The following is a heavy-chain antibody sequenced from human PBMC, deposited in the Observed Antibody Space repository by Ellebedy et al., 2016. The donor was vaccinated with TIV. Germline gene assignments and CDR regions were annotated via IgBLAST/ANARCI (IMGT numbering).Heavy chain of an antibody. CDR1: GFAFSSNW. CDR2: INGDGSTT. V-gene: IGHV3-74*01. CDR3: ARWDFDSFNAFDI. J-gene: IGHJ3*02. Sequence: PGGSLRLSCGASGFAFSSNWMYWVRQDPGQGLVWVSRINGDGSTTGYADSVKGRFTISRDNAKNTLYLQMNSLRAEDTAVYYYARWDFDSFNAFDIWGQGTTVTVSS. D-gene: IGHD3-9*01.